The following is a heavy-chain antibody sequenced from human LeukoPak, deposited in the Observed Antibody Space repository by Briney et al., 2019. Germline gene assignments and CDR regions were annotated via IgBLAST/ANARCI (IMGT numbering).Heavy chain of an antibody. D-gene: IGHD3-9*01. V-gene: IGHV3-23*01. Sequence: GASLRLSCAASGFIFSNYAMSWVRQAPGKGLEWVSAIGGRDSGTFYADSVRGRFTVSRDDPKNTLYLQMNTLRAEDTAVYYCAKWGDYDILTGYYDSDYWGQGTLVTVSS. CDR1: GFIFSNYA. CDR2: IGGRDSGT. CDR3: AKWGDYDILTGYYDSDY. J-gene: IGHJ4*02.